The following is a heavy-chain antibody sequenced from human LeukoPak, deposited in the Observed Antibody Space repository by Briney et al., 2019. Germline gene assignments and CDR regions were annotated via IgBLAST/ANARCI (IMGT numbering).Heavy chain of an antibody. Sequence: GRSLRLSCAASGFTFSSYSMNWVRQAPGKGLEWVSSISSSSSYIYYADSVKGRFTISRDNAKNSLYLQMNSLRAEDTAVYYCARDTAAAGTIRYFDYWGQGTLVTVSS. CDR3: ARDTAAAGTIRYFDY. J-gene: IGHJ4*02. V-gene: IGHV3-21*01. CDR1: GFTFSSYS. D-gene: IGHD6-13*01. CDR2: ISSSSSYI.